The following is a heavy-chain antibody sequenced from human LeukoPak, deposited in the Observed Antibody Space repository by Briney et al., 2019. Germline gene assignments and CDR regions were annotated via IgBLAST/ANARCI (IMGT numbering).Heavy chain of an antibody. CDR1: GFTLSSYA. CDR3: ANYQALGKYYFDY. D-gene: IGHD1-26*01. J-gene: IGHJ4*02. V-gene: IGHV3-23*01. CDR2: ISGSGGST. Sequence: GGSLRLSCAASGFTLSSYAMSWVRQAPGKGLEWVSAISGSGGSTYYADSVKGRFTISRDNSKNTLYLQMNSLRAEDTAVYYCANYQALGKYYFDYWGQGTLVTVSS.